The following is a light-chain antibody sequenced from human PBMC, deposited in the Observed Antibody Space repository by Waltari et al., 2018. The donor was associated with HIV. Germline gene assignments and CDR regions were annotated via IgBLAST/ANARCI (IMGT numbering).Light chain of an antibody. V-gene: IGLV1-51*01. CDR1: GANIGRHS. J-gene: IGLJ3*02. CDR2: DNN. CDR3: GTWDSRLSAV. Sequence: QFVLMHPPSVSAAPGQTHTIPCYGCGANIGRHSVSWYTQLPGTAPRLLIYDNNKRPSGSPDRFSGSKSGASATLGITGLQTGDEADYYCGTWDSRLSAVFGGGTKVTVL.